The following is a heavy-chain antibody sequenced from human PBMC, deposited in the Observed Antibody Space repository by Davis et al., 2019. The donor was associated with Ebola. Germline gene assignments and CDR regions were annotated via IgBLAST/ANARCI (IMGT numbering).Heavy chain of an antibody. V-gene: IGHV3-30-3*01. CDR1: GFTFSNYA. J-gene: IGHJ4*02. D-gene: IGHD6-13*01. CDR2: ISYEGSNK. CDR3: ARVRGSSWWDPPDS. Sequence: PGGSLRLSCAVSGFTFSNYALHWVRQAPDKGLQWVAVISYEGSNKNYAESVRGRFTISRDNSKNTLYLQMDSLTTEDTALYYCARVRGSSWWDPPDSWGQGTLVTVSS.